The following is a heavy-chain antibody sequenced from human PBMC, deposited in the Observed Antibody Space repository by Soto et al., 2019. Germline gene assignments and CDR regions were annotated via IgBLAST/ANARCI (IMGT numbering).Heavy chain of an antibody. J-gene: IGHJ4*02. V-gene: IGHV3-23*01. D-gene: IGHD2-21*01. Sequence: GGSLRLSCAASGLTFSSYDMSWVRQAAGKGLEWVSAISGSGGSTYYADSVKGRFTISRDNSKNTLYLQLNRLRAEDTAVYYCAKTTFQVPSYYFDYWGQGTLVTVSS. CDR3: AKTTFQVPSYYFDY. CDR2: ISGSGGST. CDR1: GLTFSSYD.